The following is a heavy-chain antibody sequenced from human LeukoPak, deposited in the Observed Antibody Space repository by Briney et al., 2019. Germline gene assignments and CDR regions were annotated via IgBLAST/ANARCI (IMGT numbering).Heavy chain of an antibody. CDR1: GDSISSLTW. Sequence: SGTLSLTCAVSGDSISSLTWWTWVRQPRGKGLEWIGEIYPSGNTNYNPSLKRRVTVSLDRSKNQFFLSLSSVTAADTAVYYCVTGRELWLREYWGQGTLVTVSS. D-gene: IGHD3-16*01. CDR3: VTGRELWLREY. J-gene: IGHJ4*02. V-gene: IGHV4-4*02. CDR2: IYPSGNT.